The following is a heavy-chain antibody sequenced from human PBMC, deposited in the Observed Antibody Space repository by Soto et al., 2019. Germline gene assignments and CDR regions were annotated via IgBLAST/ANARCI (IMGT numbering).Heavy chain of an antibody. CDR1: GFTFSSYG. J-gene: IGHJ6*02. D-gene: IGHD2-2*01. V-gene: IGHV3-30*18. CDR3: VKGSCTKCRVFYYGLDV. Sequence: QVQLVESGGGVVQPGGSLRLSCAASGFTFSSYGMYWVRHAPGKGLEWVAIISYDEDTKYYADSVKGRFTISRDNSKNTLYLQMNSLRAVDSAVYYFVKGSCTKCRVFYYGLDVWGQGTTVTVSS. CDR2: ISYDEDTK.